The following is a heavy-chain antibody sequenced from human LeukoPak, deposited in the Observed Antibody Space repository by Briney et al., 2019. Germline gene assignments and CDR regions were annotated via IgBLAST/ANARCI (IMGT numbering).Heavy chain of an antibody. D-gene: IGHD2-15*01. V-gene: IGHV4-59*01. CDR2: IYYSGST. J-gene: IGHJ4*02. CDR3: ARDEGDGSYFDN. CDR1: GGSFSTYY. Sequence: SETLSLACTVSGGSFSTYYWSWIRQPPGKGLEWIGYIYYSGSTNYNPSLKSRVTISVDTSKNQFSLKLSSVTAADTAVYYCARDEGDGSYFDNWGQGTLVTVSS.